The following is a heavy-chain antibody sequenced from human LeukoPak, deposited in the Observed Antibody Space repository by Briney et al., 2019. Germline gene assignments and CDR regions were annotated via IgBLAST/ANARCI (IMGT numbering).Heavy chain of an antibody. Sequence: SETLSLTCTVSGGSITSSFYWSWIRQSPGKGLEWIGYIYNSGGTKYNPSLKSRLTISVDTSKNQFSLNLSSVTAADTAAYYCARGRFDYYDSSGYYRPREYYSYYYYMDVWGKGTTVTISS. V-gene: IGHV4-59*01. CDR3: ARGRFDYYDSSGYYRPREYYSYYYYMDV. CDR1: GGSITSSFY. J-gene: IGHJ6*03. D-gene: IGHD3-22*01. CDR2: IYNSGGT.